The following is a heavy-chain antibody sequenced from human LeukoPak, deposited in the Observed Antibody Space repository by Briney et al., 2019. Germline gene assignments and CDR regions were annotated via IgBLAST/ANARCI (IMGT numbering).Heavy chain of an antibody. CDR2: ITWNSGSI. CDR3: AKDISASGNYGMDV. CDR1: GFTFSSYW. Sequence: GGSLRLSCAASGFTFSSYWMHWVRQDPGKGLQWVSGITWNSGSIGYADSVKGRFTISRDNAKNSLYLQMNSLRAEDTALYYCAKDISASGNYGMDVWGQGTTVTVSS. J-gene: IGHJ6*02. D-gene: IGHD3-10*01. V-gene: IGHV3-9*01.